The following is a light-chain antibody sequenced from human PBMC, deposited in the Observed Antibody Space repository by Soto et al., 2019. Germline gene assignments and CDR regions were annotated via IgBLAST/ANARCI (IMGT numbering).Light chain of an antibody. V-gene: IGKV3-15*01. CDR1: QSIGSN. CDR2: GAS. Sequence: EIVVTQSPATLSVSPGDTAKLSCRASQSIGSNLGWYQQKPGQAPRLLIYGASTRATGIPARFSGSGSGTEFTLTIRSLQSEDLAVYYGQQYKNWSLITFGQGTRLEIK. CDR3: QQYKNWSLIT. J-gene: IGKJ5*01.